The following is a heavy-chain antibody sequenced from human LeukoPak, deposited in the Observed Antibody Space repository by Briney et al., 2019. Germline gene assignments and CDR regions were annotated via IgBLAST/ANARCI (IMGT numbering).Heavy chain of an antibody. D-gene: IGHD6-19*01. J-gene: IGHJ5*02. Sequence: SETLSLTCSVSGGSISSSSYYWGWIRQPPGKGLEWIGSIYYSGSTYYSPSLKSRVTISVDTSKNQFSLRLTSVTAADTAVYYCARGFASGWYSRYDPWGQGTLVTVSS. V-gene: IGHV4-39*07. CDR3: ARGFASGWYSRYDP. CDR2: IYYSGST. CDR1: GGSISSSSYY.